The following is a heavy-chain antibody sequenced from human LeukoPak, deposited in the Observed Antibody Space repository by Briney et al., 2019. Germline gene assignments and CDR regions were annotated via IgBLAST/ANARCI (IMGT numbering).Heavy chain of an antibody. CDR1: GFTFDGYG. D-gene: IGHD1-1*01. CDR3: ARDYLQDGLEPS. J-gene: IGHJ5*02. V-gene: IGHV3-20*04. Sequence: GGSLRLSCAASGFTFDGYGMRWVRQAPGRGLEWVCGINWDVGSTGYADSVKGRFTISRDNAKSSLYLQMNSLRAEDTALYYCARDYLQDGLEPSLGQGTLVTVSS. CDR2: INWDVGST.